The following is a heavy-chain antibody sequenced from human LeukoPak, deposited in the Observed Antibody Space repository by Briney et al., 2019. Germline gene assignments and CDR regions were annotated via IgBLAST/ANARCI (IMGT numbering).Heavy chain of an antibody. CDR1: GGSVSSSSYY. CDR2: IYYSGNT. D-gene: IGHD6-19*01. J-gene: IGHJ5*02. Sequence: PSETLSLTCTVSGGSVSSSSYYWGWIRQPPGKGLEWIGTIYYSGNTYYNPSLKSRVTISVDTSKNQFSLKLSSVTAADTAVYYCAKHLYSSGWFNWFDPWGQGTLVTVSS. CDR3: AKHLYSSGWFNWFDP. V-gene: IGHV4-39*01.